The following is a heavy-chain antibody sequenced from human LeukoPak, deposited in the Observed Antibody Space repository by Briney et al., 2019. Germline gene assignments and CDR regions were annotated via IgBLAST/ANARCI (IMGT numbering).Heavy chain of an antibody. Sequence: GASVKVSCKASGYTVTSYDMNWGGEARGQGGGGRGSINPTSAGTNYAQKFQGRVTMPRDTSISTAYMELSRLRSDDTAVYYCAREPPQLWLRGMDYWGQGTLVTVSS. CDR1: GYTVTSYD. J-gene: IGHJ4*02. CDR3: AREPPQLWLRGMDY. V-gene: IGHV1-2*02. D-gene: IGHD5-18*01. CDR2: INPTSAGT.